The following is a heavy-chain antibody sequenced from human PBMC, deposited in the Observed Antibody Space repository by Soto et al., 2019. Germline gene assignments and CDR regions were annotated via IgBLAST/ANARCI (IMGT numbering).Heavy chain of an antibody. CDR2: ISSSGIST. V-gene: IGHV3-23*01. CDR3: AKEPVGPDWYFDL. CDR1: GFTFRSYA. J-gene: IGHJ2*01. Sequence: DVQLLESGGGLVQPGGSLRLSCAASGFTFRSYAMSWVRQAPRKRLEWVSGISSSGISTHYADSVKGRFTVSRDNSKNTLYLQMNSLRAEDTAVYNCAKEPVGPDWYFDLWGRGTLVTVSS.